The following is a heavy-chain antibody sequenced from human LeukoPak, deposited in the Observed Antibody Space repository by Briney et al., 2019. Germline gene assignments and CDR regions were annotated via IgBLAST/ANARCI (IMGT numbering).Heavy chain of an antibody. CDR3: AREKLYGFDC. D-gene: IGHD3-10*01. Sequence: PGGSLRLSCAASGFTFSIYEMHWVRQAPGKGLEWVSYISNSVSTIKYADFVKGRFTISRDNAKNSLYLQMNSLRAEDTAVYYCAREKLYGFDCWGQGALVTVSS. CDR1: GFTFSIYE. CDR2: ISNSVSTI. V-gene: IGHV3-48*03. J-gene: IGHJ4*02.